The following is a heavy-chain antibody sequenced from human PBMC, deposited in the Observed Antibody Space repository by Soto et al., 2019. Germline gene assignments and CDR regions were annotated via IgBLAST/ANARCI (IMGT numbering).Heavy chain of an antibody. D-gene: IGHD3-3*01. Sequence: GGSLRLSCAASGFTFSNFRMHWVRQAPGKGLVWVALINNDGSSTNHADSVKGRFTMTEDTSTDTAYMELSSLRSEDTAVYYCATYSPPLRLTHPIHVWGQGTLVTVSS. CDR2: INNDGSST. J-gene: IGHJ4*02. CDR1: GFTFSNFR. CDR3: ATYSPPLRLTHPIHV. V-gene: IGHV3-74*01.